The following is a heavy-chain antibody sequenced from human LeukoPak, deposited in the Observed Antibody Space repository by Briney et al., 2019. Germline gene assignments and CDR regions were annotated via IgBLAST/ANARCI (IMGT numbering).Heavy chain of an antibody. CDR1: GFTFSSYA. CDR3: ARDRGYCTNGVRYTFDY. CDR2: ISYDGSNK. J-gene: IGHJ4*02. D-gene: IGHD2-8*01. Sequence: GRSLRLSCAASGFTFSSYAMHWVRQAPGKGLEWVAVISYDGSNKYYADSVKGRFTISRDNSKNTLYLQMNSLRAEDTAVYYCARDRGYCTNGVRYTFDYWGQGTLVTVSS. V-gene: IGHV3-30*04.